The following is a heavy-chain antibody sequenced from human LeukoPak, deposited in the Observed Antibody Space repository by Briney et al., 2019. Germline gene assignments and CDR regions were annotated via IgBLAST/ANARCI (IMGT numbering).Heavy chain of an antibody. D-gene: IGHD6-19*01. J-gene: IGHJ4*02. CDR2: INTDGTVT. V-gene: IGHV3-74*01. Sequence: GGSLRLSCAASGFTFSKYWMLWVRQAPGKGLESVSRINTDGTVTAYADSVKGRFTVSRDNADNTMFPQMNSVRDEDTAVYYCATKQWLAPPPDSWGQGTPVTVSS. CDR3: ATKQWLAPPPDS. CDR1: GFTFSKYW.